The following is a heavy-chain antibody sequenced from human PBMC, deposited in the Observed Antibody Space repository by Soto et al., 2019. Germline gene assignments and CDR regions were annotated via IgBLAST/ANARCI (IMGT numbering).Heavy chain of an antibody. CDR1: GGSFSSGGYY. J-gene: IGHJ4*02. D-gene: IGHD2-8*02. CDR3: ARATSFSGHHGY. V-gene: IGHV4-31*03. Sequence: QLQLQESGPGLVKPSQTLSLACTVSGGSFSSGGYYWSWIRQLPGKGLEWIGYIYYSGSTYYNPSRKSRFTISLDTSKNQFSLKLSSVTAEDTAVYYCARATSFSGHHGYWGQGTLVTVSS. CDR2: IYYSGST.